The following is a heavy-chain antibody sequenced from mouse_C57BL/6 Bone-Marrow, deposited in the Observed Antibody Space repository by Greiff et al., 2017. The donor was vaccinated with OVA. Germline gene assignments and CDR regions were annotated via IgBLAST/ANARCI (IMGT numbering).Heavy chain of an antibody. CDR3: GRLYYDYDTPFAY. CDR2: IDPSDSST. V-gene: IGHV1-59*01. CDR1: GYTFTSYW. D-gene: IGHD2-4*01. J-gene: IGHJ3*01. Sequence: QVQLQQPGAELVRPGTSVKLSCKASGYTFTSYWMHWVKQRPGQGLEWIGVIDPSDSSTNYNQKFKGKATLPVATSSSTAYMQLSSLTSEDAAVYYCGRLYYDYDTPFAYWGKGTMVTVSA.